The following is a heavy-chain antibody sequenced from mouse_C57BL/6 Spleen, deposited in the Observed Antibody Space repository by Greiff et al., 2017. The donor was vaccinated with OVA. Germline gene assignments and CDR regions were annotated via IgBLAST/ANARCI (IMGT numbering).Heavy chain of an antibody. V-gene: IGHV1-50*01. CDR1: GYTFTSYW. Sequence: QVHVKQPGAELVKPGASVKLSCKASGYTFTSYWMQWVKQRPGQGLEWIGEIDPSDSYTNYNQKFKGKATLTVDTSSSTAYMQLSSLTSEDAAVYYCARRTTVENYFDYWGQGTTLTVSS. CDR3: ARRTTVENYFDY. D-gene: IGHD1-1*01. CDR2: IDPSDSYT. J-gene: IGHJ2*01.